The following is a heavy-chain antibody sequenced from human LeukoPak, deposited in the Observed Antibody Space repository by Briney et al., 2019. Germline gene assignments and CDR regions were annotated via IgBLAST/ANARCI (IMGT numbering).Heavy chain of an antibody. D-gene: IGHD5-12*01. Sequence: SVKVSCKASGGTFSSYAISWVRQAPGQGLEWMGRIIPILGIANYAQKFQGRVTITADKSTSTAYMELSSLRSEDTAVYYCARGGYDSSAEYYYYGMDVWGQGTTVTVSS. V-gene: IGHV1-69*04. CDR1: GGTFSSYA. J-gene: IGHJ6*02. CDR2: IIPILGIA. CDR3: ARGGYDSSAEYYYYGMDV.